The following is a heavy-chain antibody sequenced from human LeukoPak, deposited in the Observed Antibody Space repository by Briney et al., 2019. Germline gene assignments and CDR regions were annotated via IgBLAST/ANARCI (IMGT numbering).Heavy chain of an antibody. CDR1: GDSISSGSYY. Sequence: PSETLSLTCTVSGDSISSGSYYWSWIRQPAGKGLEWIGRMYTSGSTNYNPSLKSRVTISVDTSKNQFSLKLSSVTAADTAVYYCARSFSASDYGDPGLWGQGTLVTVSS. CDR3: ARSFSASDYGDPGL. V-gene: IGHV4-61*02. D-gene: IGHD4-17*01. J-gene: IGHJ4*02. CDR2: MYTSGST.